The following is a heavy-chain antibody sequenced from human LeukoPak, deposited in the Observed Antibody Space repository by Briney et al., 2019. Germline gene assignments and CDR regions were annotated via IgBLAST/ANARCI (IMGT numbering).Heavy chain of an antibody. V-gene: IGHV4-39*01. CDR2: IYYSGST. CDR3: ARTFDY. CDR1: VGSLSSVSHY. J-gene: IGHJ4*02. Sequence: SETLSLTCSVSVGSLSSVSHYWGWIRQSPGQGLEWIGSIYYSGSTYYNPSLKSRVTISVDTSKNQLSLSLSSVTAAHTAVYYFARTFDYWGQGTLVTVSS.